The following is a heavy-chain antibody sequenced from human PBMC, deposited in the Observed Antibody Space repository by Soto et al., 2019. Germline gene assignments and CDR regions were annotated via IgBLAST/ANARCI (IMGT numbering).Heavy chain of an antibody. CDR1: GFTFSSYS. Sequence: EVQLVESGGGLVKPGGSLRLSCAASGFTFSSYSMNWVRQAPGKGLEWVSSISSSSSDIDYADSVKGRFTISRDNAKNSLYLQMNSLRAEDTAVYYCARDWAYDSSGYYYYYYYGMDVWGQGTTVTVSS. J-gene: IGHJ6*02. V-gene: IGHV3-21*01. CDR2: ISSSSSDI. CDR3: ARDWAYDSSGYYYYYYYGMDV. D-gene: IGHD3-22*01.